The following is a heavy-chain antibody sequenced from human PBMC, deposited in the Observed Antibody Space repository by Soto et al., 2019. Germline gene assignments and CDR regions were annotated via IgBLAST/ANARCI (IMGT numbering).Heavy chain of an antibody. CDR3: ARGVGYYGSGSPPYDWFDP. Sequence: GASVKVSCKASGYTFTIFYMHWVRQAPGQGPEWMGLINPSGASTNYAQKLQGRVTMTTDTSTSTAYMELRSLRSDDTAVYYCARGVGYYGSGSPPYDWFDPWGQGTLVTVSS. V-gene: IGHV1-46*01. D-gene: IGHD3-10*01. CDR1: GYTFTIFY. J-gene: IGHJ5*02. CDR2: INPSGAST.